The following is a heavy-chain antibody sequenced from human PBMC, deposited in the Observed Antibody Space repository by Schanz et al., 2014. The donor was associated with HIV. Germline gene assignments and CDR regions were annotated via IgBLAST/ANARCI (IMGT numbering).Heavy chain of an antibody. V-gene: IGHV4-31*03. Sequence: QVQLQESGPGLVKPSQTLSLTCTVSGGSISSGGYYWSWIRQHPGKGLEWIGYIYYSGGTYYNPSLESRLSISIDTSRSQFSLKLTSVTAADTAVYYCARGPLTIFGVAKGYFDYWGQGTLVTVSS. CDR1: GGSISSGGYY. CDR2: IYYSGGT. CDR3: ARGPLTIFGVAKGYFDY. J-gene: IGHJ4*02. D-gene: IGHD3-3*01.